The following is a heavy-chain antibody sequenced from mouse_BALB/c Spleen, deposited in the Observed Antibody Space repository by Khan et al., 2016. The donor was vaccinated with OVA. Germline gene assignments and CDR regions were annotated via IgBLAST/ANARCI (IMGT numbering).Heavy chain of an antibody. J-gene: IGHJ4*01. CDR3: ARGGAAYYRNDGGAVEY. D-gene: IGHD2-14*01. Sequence: QIQLVQSGPELKKPGETVRISCKASGYTFTTAGMQWVQKMPGKGLKWIGWINTHSGVPKYAEDFKGRFAFSLDTSANTAYLQITNLKNEDTATYFCARGGAAYYRNDGGAVEYWGQGTSVTVSS. CDR2: INTHSGVP. CDR1: GYTFTTAG. V-gene: IGHV9-4*02.